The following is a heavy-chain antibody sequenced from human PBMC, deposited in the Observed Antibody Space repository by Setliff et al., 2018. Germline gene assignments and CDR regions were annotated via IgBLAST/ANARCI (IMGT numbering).Heavy chain of an antibody. D-gene: IGHD3-16*01. CDR3: ARELRSPFWHIDF. CDR1: GGSFNNYP. Sequence: GASVKVSCKASGGSFNNYPISWVRQAPGQGLEWMGYINTHNGDTYYAENVQGRVSITTDGSTNTVHMEVTSLRTEDTAVYYCARELRSPFWHIDFWGQGTLVTVSS. J-gene: IGHJ4*02. V-gene: IGHV1-69*05. CDR2: INTHNGDT.